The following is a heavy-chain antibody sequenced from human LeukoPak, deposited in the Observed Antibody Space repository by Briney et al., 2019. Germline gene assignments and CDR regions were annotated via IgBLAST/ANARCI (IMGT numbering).Heavy chain of an antibody. D-gene: IGHD6-19*01. V-gene: IGHV3-9*01. J-gene: IGHJ6*03. CDR2: ISWNSGSI. Sequence: GGSLRLSCAASGFTFDDYAMHWVRQAPGKGLEWVSGISWNSGSIGYADSVKGRFTISRDNAKNSLYLQMNSLRAEDTALYYCAKVRAVAGPGLFYCYYMDVWGKGTTVTVSS. CDR1: GFTFDDYA. CDR3: AKVRAVAGPGLFYCYYMDV.